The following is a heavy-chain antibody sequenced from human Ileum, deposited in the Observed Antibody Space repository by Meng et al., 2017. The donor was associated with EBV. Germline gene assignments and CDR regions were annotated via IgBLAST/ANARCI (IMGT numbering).Heavy chain of an antibody. V-gene: IGHV1-8*01. CDR2: MNSYTGNA. CDR1: GYTFINHD. D-gene: IGHD3-16*01. Sequence: QGPLLNPGAEVRKPGASVKVSCKALGYTFINHDINWVRQAAGQGLESIGWMNSYTGNAGYAQKFRGRVTMTRDTSINTAYLEVISLTSEDTAVYYCARGSGAGGRDWFDPWGQGTLVTVSS. J-gene: IGHJ5*02. CDR3: ARGSGAGGRDWFDP.